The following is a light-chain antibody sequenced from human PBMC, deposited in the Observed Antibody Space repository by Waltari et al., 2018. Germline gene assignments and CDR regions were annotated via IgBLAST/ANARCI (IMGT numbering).Light chain of an antibody. V-gene: IGKV1-27*01. Sequence: DIQLTQSPSSLSASAGHRVTIACRASQDICDSLAWYQQKPGKAPRLLIYAAYTLHSGVPSRFSGSASGTDFTLTISSLQPEDVATYYCQKYNRAPRTFGQGTYVEIK. CDR3: QKYNRAPRT. J-gene: IGKJ1*01. CDR2: AAY. CDR1: QDICDS.